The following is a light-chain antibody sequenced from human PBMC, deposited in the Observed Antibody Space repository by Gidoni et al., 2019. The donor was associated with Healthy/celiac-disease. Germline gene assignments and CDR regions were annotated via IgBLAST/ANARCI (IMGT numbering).Light chain of an antibody. CDR3: QQYGSSPRT. CDR2: GAS. V-gene: IGKV3-20*01. Sequence: IVLPQSPGTLSLSPGDRATLPCRASQSVSSSYLAWYQQNPGQAPRLLIYGASSRATGIPDRFSGSGSGTDFTLTISRLEPEDFAVYYCQQYGSSPRTFGQGTKVEIK. J-gene: IGKJ1*01. CDR1: QSVSSSY.